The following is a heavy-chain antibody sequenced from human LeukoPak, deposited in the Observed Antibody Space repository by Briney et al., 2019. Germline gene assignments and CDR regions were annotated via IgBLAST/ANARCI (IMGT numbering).Heavy chain of an antibody. V-gene: IGHV3-21*01. CDR1: GFTFSSYS. CDR2: ISSSSSYI. D-gene: IGHD3-10*01. J-gene: IGHJ4*02. Sequence: GGSLGLSCAASGFTFSSYSMNWVRQAPGKGLEWVSSISSSSSYIYYADSVKGRFTISRDNAKNSLYLQMNSLRAEDTAVYYCARDGKQPGEFDYWGQGTLVTVSS. CDR3: ARDGKQPGEFDY.